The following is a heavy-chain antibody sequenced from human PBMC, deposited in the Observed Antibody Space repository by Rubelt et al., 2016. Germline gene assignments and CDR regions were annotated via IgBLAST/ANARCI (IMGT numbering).Heavy chain of an antibody. CDR3: AREGMVRGELNFDY. V-gene: IGHV4-59*12. D-gene: IGHD3-10*01. J-gene: IGHJ4*02. CDR1: GGSISSYY. CDR2: IYYSGGT. Sequence: QVQLQESGPGLVKPSETLSLTCTVSGGSISSYYWSWIRQPPGKGLEWIGYIYYSGGTNYNPSLKSRVTISVDTSKNQFSRKLSSVTAADTAVYYCAREGMVRGELNFDYWGQGTLVTVSS.